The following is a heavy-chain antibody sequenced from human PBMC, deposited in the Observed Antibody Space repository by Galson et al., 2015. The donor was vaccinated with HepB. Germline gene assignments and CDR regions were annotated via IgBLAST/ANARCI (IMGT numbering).Heavy chain of an antibody. Sequence: SLRLSCAGSGFIFSNYALSWVRQAPGKGLQWVSGISDDTYGTYYADSVKGRFTISRDNSNNRLYLQMTSVTADDTAKYYCAKGRGCYTAFDSWGQGALVTLSS. D-gene: IGHD6-19*01. CDR3: AKGRGCYTAFDS. J-gene: IGHJ4*02. V-gene: IGHV3-23*01. CDR1: GFIFSNYA. CDR2: ISDDTYGT.